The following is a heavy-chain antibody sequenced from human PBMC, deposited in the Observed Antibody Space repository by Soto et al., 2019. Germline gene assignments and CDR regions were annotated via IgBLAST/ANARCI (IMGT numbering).Heavy chain of an antibody. J-gene: IGHJ4*02. Sequence: GGSLRLSCAASGFTFSNYAMHWVRQAPGKGLEWVAFISYDATNKFYADSVRGRFTISRDNFKNTLYLQMDSLRAEDSAVYYCAKVSITYNWNYGYFFDYWGQRTLGTVPS. CDR2: ISYDATNK. V-gene: IGHV3-30*18. CDR1: GFTFSNYA. CDR3: AKVSITYNWNYGYFFDY. D-gene: IGHD1-7*01.